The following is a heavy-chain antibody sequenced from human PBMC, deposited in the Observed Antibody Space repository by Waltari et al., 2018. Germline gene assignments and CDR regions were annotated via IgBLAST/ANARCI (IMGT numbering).Heavy chain of an antibody. D-gene: IGHD2-21*01. CDR1: GFPFSAYW. J-gene: IGHJ4*02. CDR3: ARDRGYCGGDCYKNLDY. Sequence: EVQLVESGGGLVQPGGSLRLSCAASGFPFSAYWMTWVRQAPGEGLEWVANIKKDGGETYYVDSVKGRFTVSRDNAKNSLYLQMSSLRGEDTAVYYCARDRGYCGGDCYKNLDYWGQGTLVAVSS. CDR2: IKKDGGET. V-gene: IGHV3-7*01.